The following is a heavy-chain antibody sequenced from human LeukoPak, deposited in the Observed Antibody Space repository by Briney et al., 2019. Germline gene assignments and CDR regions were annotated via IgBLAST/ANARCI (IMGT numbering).Heavy chain of an antibody. J-gene: IGHJ4*02. V-gene: IGHV3-23*01. CDR1: GFTFSSYA. D-gene: IGHD3-10*01. CDR2: ISGSGGST. Sequence: GGSLRLSCAASGFTFSSYAMSWVRQAPGKGLEWVSAISGSGGSTYYADSVKGRFTISRDNSKNTLYLQMNSLRAEDTAVYYCAKDGSYYYGSGSYFDYWGQGTPVTVSS. CDR3: AKDGSYYYGSGSYFDY.